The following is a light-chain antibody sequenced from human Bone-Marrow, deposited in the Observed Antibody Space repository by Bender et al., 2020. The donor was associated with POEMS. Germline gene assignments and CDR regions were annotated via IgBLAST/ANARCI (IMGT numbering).Light chain of an antibody. CDR3: SSFGGHGSFYYV. Sequence: QSALTQPAAVSGSPGQSVTISCAGSTSDIGNYKLVSWYQQPSGKAPKLLIYDFSNRPSGVPDRFSGSKSGNTASLTISGLQAEDEADYYCSSFGGHGSFYYVFGGGTKLTVL. J-gene: IGLJ1*01. CDR2: DFS. CDR1: TSDIGNYKL. V-gene: IGLV2-23*02.